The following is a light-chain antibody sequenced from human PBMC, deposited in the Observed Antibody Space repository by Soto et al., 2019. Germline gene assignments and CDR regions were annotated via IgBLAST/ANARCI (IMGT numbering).Light chain of an antibody. J-gene: IGKJ5*01. CDR3: QQLFDSPIT. V-gene: IGKV1-9*01. CDR1: QVISTS. Sequence: DIQLTQSPAFVSPSIWESFTITCRASQVISTSLAWYQVKPGKAPKLLIYAASTLESGVPSRFSATVSGTEFSLTITSLQPEDFATYYCQQLFDSPITFGQGTRLEIK. CDR2: AAS.